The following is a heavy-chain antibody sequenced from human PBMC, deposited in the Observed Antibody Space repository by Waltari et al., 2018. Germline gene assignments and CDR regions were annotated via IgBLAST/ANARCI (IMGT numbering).Heavy chain of an antibody. V-gene: IGHV4-4*07. CDR2: IYTSGST. CDR3: ARADSSGPWGARNWFDP. D-gene: IGHD6-19*01. Sequence: QVQLQASGPGLAKPSETLSLTCTVSGGSISSYYWSWIRQPAGKGLEWIGRIYTSGSTNYNPSLKSRVTMSVDTSKNQFSLKLSSVTAADTAVYYCARADSSGPWGARNWFDPWGQGTLVTVSS. J-gene: IGHJ5*02. CDR1: GGSISSYY.